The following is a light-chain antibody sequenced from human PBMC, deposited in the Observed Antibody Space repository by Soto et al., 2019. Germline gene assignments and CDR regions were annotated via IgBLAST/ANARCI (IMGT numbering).Light chain of an antibody. CDR3: QQYNSYPYT. Sequence: DIQMTQSPSTLSASVGDTVSITCRASQSISGWMAWYQQKPGKVPKLLIFDASSLESGVPSRFSGSGSGTIVTLTISGLQPGDFATYYCQQYNSYPYTFGQGTKLEIK. CDR1: QSISGW. V-gene: IGKV1-5*01. J-gene: IGKJ2*01. CDR2: DAS.